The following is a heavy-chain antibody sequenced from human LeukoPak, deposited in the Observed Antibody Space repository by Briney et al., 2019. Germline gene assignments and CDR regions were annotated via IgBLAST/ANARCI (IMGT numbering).Heavy chain of an antibody. CDR3: ARETMVRGVITKPYYYYYYMDV. CDR1: GGSFSGYY. CDR2: IYTSGST. J-gene: IGHJ6*03. V-gene: IGHV4-4*07. D-gene: IGHD3-10*01. Sequence: PSETLSLTCAVYGGSFSGYYWSWIRQPAGKGLEWIGRIYTSGSTNYNPSLKSRVTISVDTSKNQFSLKLSSVTAADTAVYYCARETMVRGVITKPYYYYYYMDVWGKGTTVTISS.